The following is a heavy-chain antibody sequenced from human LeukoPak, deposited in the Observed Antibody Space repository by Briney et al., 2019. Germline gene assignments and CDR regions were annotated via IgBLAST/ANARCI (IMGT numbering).Heavy chain of an antibody. D-gene: IGHD3-22*01. CDR1: GGSIIGNF. CDR2: IYNTVDT. Sequence: KPSETLSLTCTVSGGSIIGNFWTWIRQPPGKRLEWIGYIYNTVDTNYNPSLKRRVTISVDMPKNQFSLRLTSVTAADTAVYYCARRRYYDSSGYNPTYYFDYWGQGILVTVSS. CDR3: ARRRYYDSSGYNPTYYFDY. J-gene: IGHJ4*02. V-gene: IGHV4-59*01.